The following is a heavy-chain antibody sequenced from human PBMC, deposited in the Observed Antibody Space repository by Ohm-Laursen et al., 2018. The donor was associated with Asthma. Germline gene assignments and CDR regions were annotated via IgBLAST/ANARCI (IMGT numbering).Heavy chain of an antibody. CDR3: ARDGRLRGSFDY. V-gene: IGHV4-59*12. Sequence: TLSLTCTVSSGSISSFNWSWIRQPPGKGLEWIGNIHYSGSNIYNPSLESRLSISVDTSKNQFSLNLSSVTAADTALYYCARDGRLRGSFDYWGQGTLVTVSS. CDR1: SGSISSFN. D-gene: IGHD3-10*01. CDR2: IHYSGSN. J-gene: IGHJ4*02.